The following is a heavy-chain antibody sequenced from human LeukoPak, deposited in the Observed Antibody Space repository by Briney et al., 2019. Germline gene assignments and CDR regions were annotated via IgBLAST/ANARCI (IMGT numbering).Heavy chain of an antibody. CDR2: IYYSGST. CDR1: GGSISSSSYY. CDR3: ASGLAVAGTVNY. J-gene: IGHJ4*02. Sequence: PSETLSLTCTVSGGSISSSSYYWGWIRQPPGKGLEWIGGIYYSGSTYYNPSLKSRVTISVDTSKNQFSLKLSSVTAADTAVYYCASGLAVAGTVNYWGQGTLVTVSS. D-gene: IGHD6-19*01. V-gene: IGHV4-39*07.